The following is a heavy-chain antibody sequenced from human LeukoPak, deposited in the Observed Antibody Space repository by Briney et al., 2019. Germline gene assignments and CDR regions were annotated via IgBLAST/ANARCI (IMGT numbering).Heavy chain of an antibody. CDR1: GFTYSNAL. CDR3: AEASVDYGDSSFDF. Sequence: PGGSLRLSCAASGFTYSNALMSGVRQPPGKGLEWVGHIKSKTDGGTTDYAEPVKGRFTTSRDDSKNTLCLQMNFLKTEDTALYYCAEASVDYGDSSFDFWGQGTLVTVSS. J-gene: IGHJ4*02. V-gene: IGHV3-15*01. CDR2: IKSKTDGGTT. D-gene: IGHD4-17*01.